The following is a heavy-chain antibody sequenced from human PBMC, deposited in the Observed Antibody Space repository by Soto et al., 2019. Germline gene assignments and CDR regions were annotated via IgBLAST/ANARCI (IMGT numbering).Heavy chain of an antibody. CDR2: IIPVLGTI. CDR1: EKTFSSYG. Sequence: QVQLVQSGPEVRKPGSSMNISCTAPEKTFSSYGLNWVRQAPGQRLEWMGGIIPVLGTINYAQKFQGRVTINADKSSNTVYMAVNSLTSEDTAAYYGASGTPFCAGDCYFGHWGLGTVVTVSS. CDR3: ASGTPFCAGDCYFGH. J-gene: IGHJ4*02. D-gene: IGHD2-21*02. V-gene: IGHV1-69*06.